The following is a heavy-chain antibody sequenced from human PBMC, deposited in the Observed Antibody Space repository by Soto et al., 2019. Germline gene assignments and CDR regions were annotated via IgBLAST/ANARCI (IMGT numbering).Heavy chain of an antibody. CDR1: GFTFDDYA. D-gene: IGHD5-12*01. CDR2: ISWNSGSI. Sequence: EVQLVESGGGLVQPGRSLRLSCAASGFTFDDYAMHWVRQAPGKGLEWVSGISWNSGSIGYADSVKGRFTISRDNAKNSLYLQMNSLRAEDTALYYCAKDIPIYSGYDWGSQGGGMDVWGQGTTVTVSS. J-gene: IGHJ6*02. V-gene: IGHV3-9*01. CDR3: AKDIPIYSGYDWGSQGGGMDV.